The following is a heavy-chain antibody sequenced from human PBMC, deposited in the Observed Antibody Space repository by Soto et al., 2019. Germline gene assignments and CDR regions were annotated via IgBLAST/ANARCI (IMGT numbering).Heavy chain of an antibody. D-gene: IGHD3-3*01. J-gene: IGHJ6*02. Sequence: NPSETLSLTCTVSGGSISSSSYYWGWIRQPPGKGLEWIGSIYYSGSTYYNPSLKSRVTISVDTSKNQFSLKLSSVTAADTAVYYCARPRTPFGVDRFYYYYGMDVWGQGTTVTVSS. CDR3: ARPRTPFGVDRFYYYYGMDV. CDR2: IYYSGST. CDR1: GGSISSSSYY. V-gene: IGHV4-39*01.